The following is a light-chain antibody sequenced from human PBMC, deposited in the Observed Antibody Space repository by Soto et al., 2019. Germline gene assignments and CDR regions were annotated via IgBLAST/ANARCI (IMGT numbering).Light chain of an antibody. CDR1: QNINTY. CDR3: QQLTNFRFT. Sequence: DIQLTQSPSSLSASVGDRVTITCRSSQNINTYLNWYQQRPGEPPKLLIYHASSLKSGVPSRFSGSASGTAFTLTISSLQPEDFATYYCQQLTNFRFTFGQGTKLDIK. V-gene: IGKV1-39*01. J-gene: IGKJ2*01. CDR2: HAS.